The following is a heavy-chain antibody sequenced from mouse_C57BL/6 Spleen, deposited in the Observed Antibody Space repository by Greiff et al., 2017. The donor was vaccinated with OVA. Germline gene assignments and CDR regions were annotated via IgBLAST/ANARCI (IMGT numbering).Heavy chain of an antibody. CDR2: IYPGSGNT. J-gene: IGHJ4*01. V-gene: IGHV1-76*01. Sequence: VQLQQSGAELVRPGASVKLSCKASGYTFTDYYINWVKQRPGQGLEWIARIYPGSGNTYYNEKFKGKATLTAEKSSSTAYMQLSSLTSEDSAVYFCARELRTYYAMDYWGQGTSVTVSS. CDR1: GYTFTDYY. CDR3: ARELRTYYAMDY. D-gene: IGHD1-1*01.